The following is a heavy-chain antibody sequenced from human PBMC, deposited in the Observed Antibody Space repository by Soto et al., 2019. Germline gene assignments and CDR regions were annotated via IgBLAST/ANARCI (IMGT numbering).Heavy chain of an antibody. CDR1: GFTFSSYA. J-gene: IGHJ4*02. D-gene: IGHD5-12*01. Sequence: EVQLLESGGGLVQPGGSLRLSCTASGFTFSSYAMTWVRQAPGKGLEWVSTISTSDYSTYYADSVKGRFTISRDNSKNTLYLQMDSLTAEDTAVYYCAHGGYDPRAAFVYWGQGTLVTVSS. CDR2: ISTSDYST. V-gene: IGHV3-23*01. CDR3: AHGGYDPRAAFVY.